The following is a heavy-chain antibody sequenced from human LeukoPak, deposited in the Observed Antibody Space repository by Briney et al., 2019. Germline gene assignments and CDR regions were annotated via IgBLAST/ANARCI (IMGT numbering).Heavy chain of an antibody. CDR1: GFTFSSYW. Sequence: GGSLRLSCAAYGFTFSSYWMSLVRQAPGKGLEWVANIKQDGSEKYYVDSVKGRFTISRDNSKNTLYLQMNSLRAEDTAVYYCARGYYYGSAHMSYWGQGTLVTVSS. J-gene: IGHJ4*02. CDR2: IKQDGSEK. V-gene: IGHV3-7*01. CDR3: ARGYYYGSAHMSY. D-gene: IGHD3-10*01.